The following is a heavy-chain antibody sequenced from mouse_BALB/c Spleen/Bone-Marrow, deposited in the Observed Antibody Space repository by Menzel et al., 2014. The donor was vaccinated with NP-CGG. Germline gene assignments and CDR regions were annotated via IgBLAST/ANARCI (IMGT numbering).Heavy chain of an antibody. D-gene: IGHD4-1*01. CDR3: TRGRTWDFDY. V-gene: IGHV1S81*02. CDR2: INPSNGGT. Sequence: QVQLKQSGAELVKPGASVKLSCKASGYTFTGYYMYWVKQRPGQGLEWIGEINPSNGGTNFNEKFKSRATLTVDKSSSTAYMQLSSLTSEDSAVYYCTRGRTWDFDYWGQGTTLTVSS. CDR1: GYTFTGYY. J-gene: IGHJ2*01.